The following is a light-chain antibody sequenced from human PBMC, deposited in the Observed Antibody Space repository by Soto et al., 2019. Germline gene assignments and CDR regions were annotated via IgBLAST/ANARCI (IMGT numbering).Light chain of an antibody. J-gene: IGKJ5*01. CDR3: QQSYSTLSIT. CDR2: AAS. V-gene: IGKV1-39*01. Sequence: IQMTQSPSSLSASVGYIVTITCRASQGIRNDLGWYQQKPGKAPKLLIYAASSLQSGVPSRFSGSGSGTDFTLTISSLQPEDFATYYCQQSYSTLSITFGQGTRLEIK. CDR1: QGIRND.